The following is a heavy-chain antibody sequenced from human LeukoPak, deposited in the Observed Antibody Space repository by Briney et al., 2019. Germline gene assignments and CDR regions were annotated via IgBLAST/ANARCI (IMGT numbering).Heavy chain of an antibody. CDR2: IYTSGST. CDR1: GGSISSYY. D-gene: IGHD3-9*01. V-gene: IGHV4-4*07. J-gene: IGHJ4*02. Sequence: SDTLSLTCTVCGGSISSYYWSWIRQPAGKGLEGIGRIYTSGSTNYNPSLKSRVTMSVDTSKNQFSLKLSSVTAADTAVYYCASDYDILTGYSLFDYWGQGTLVTVSS. CDR3: ASDYDILTGYSLFDY.